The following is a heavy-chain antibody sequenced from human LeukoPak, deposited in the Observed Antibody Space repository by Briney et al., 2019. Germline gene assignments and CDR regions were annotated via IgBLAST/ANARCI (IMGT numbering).Heavy chain of an antibody. Sequence: KPSETLSLTCTVSGGSISSYYWSWIRQPPGKGLEWIGYIYYSGSTNYNPSLKSRVTISVDTTKNQFSLKLSSVTAADTAVYYCARGKIPAAIFDYWGQGTLVTVSS. J-gene: IGHJ4*02. D-gene: IGHD2-2*01. CDR3: ARGKIPAAIFDY. CDR1: GGSISSYY. CDR2: IYYSGST. V-gene: IGHV4-59*01.